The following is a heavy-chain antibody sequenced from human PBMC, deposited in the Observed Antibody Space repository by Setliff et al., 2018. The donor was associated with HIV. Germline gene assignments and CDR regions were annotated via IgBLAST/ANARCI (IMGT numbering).Heavy chain of an antibody. V-gene: IGHV3-30*04. CDR2: ISYDGSNK. Sequence: GGSLRLSCAASGFMFSIYAMHWVRQAPGKGLEWVAVISYDGSNKYYADSVKGRFTISRDNSKNTLYLQMNSLRAEDTAVYYCARDSGTVGADDYWGQGTLVTVSS. CDR3: ARDSGTVGADDY. J-gene: IGHJ4*02. CDR1: GFMFSIYA. D-gene: IGHD1-26*01.